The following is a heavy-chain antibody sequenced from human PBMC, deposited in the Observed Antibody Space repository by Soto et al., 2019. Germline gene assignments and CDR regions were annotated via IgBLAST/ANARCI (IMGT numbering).Heavy chain of an antibody. V-gene: IGHV3-33*01. D-gene: IGHD6-13*01. CDR1: GFTFSSYG. CDR2: IWYDGSNK. CDR3: AIDSQQLDPQGWYYYYGMDV. J-gene: IGHJ6*02. Sequence: PGGSLRLSCAASGFTFSSYGMPWVRQAPGKXLERVAVIWYDGSNKYYADSVKGRFTISRDNSKNTLYLQMNSLRAEDTAVYYCAIDSQQLDPQGWYYYYGMDVWGQGTTVTVSS.